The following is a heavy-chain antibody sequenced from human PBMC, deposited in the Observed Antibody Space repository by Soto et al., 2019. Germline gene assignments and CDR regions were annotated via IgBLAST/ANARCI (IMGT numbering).Heavy chain of an antibody. CDR3: ARYCSGGSCYADWFDP. D-gene: IGHD2-15*01. CDR2: IIPILGIA. V-gene: IGHV1-69*02. CDR1: GGTFSSYT. J-gene: IGHJ5*02. Sequence: SVKVSCKASGGTFSSYTISWVRQAPGQGLEWMGRIIPILGIANYAQKFQGRVTITADKSTSTAYMELSSLRSEDTAVYYCARYCSGGSCYADWFDPWGQGTLVTVSS.